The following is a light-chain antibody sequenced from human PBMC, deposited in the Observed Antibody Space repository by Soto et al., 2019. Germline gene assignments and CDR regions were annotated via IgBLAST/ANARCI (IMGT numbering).Light chain of an antibody. V-gene: IGKV3D-15*01. CDR3: RQHNQWPLT. J-gene: IGKJ5*01. CDR2: YIS. Sequence: EKELKQAPATRALIAGDTASLSCRAGQNADNFLSWYQQKPGQAHSLLIYYISSGATGIPARFSGSGSVAEFTLTTNSLQSEDSAACYCRQHNQWPLTSGPGTRLEIK. CDR1: QNADNF.